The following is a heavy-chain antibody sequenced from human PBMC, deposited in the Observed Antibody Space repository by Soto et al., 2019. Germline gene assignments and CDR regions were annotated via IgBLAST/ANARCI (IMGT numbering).Heavy chain of an antibody. CDR3: AREGRGKKAGYNGLVSLGY. J-gene: IGHJ4*02. CDR2: IIPIFNST. V-gene: IGHV1-69*06. Sequence: GASVKVSCKVSGSRFSNYVISWVRQAHGHGLEWLGRIIPIFNSTKYAQSFQGRVTITADKSTSTASLELSSLRSDDTAVYYCAREGRGKKAGYNGLVSLGYWGQGTLVTVSS. D-gene: IGHD2-2*02. CDR1: GSRFSNYV.